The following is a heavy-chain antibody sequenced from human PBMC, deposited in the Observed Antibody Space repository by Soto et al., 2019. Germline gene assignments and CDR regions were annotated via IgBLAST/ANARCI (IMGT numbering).Heavy chain of an antibody. J-gene: IGHJ4*02. CDR1: GFTVSTYG. Sequence: QVQLVESGGGVVQPGRSLRLSCAVSGFTVSTYGMHWVRQAPGKGLEWVAGISRDGGTKYYADSVKGRFTIARDNSWNTLFLEMNSLRSDDVAVYYCTGEVASGYWGQGTLVTFSS. V-gene: IGHV3-30*03. CDR2: ISRDGGTK. CDR3: TGEVASGY. D-gene: IGHD2-8*02.